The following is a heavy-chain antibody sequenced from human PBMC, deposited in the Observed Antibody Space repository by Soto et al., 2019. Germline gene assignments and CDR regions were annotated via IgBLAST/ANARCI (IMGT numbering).Heavy chain of an antibody. V-gene: IGHV4-59*12. J-gene: IGHJ4*02. CDR3: ARERRFYDTSGYYYAALDY. CDR2: IYYSGST. Sequence: SETLSLTCTVSGGSISSYYWSWIRQPPGKGLEWIGYIYYSGSTNYNPSLKSRVTISVDTSKNQFSLKLSSVTAADTAVYYCARERRFYDTSGYYYAALDYWGQGTLVTVSS. D-gene: IGHD3-22*01. CDR1: GGSISSYY.